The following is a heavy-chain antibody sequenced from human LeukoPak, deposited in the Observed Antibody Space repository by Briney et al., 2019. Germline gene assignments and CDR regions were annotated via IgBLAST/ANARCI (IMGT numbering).Heavy chain of an antibody. J-gene: IGHJ4*02. CDR2: MNPNSGNT. CDR1: GYTFTSYD. D-gene: IGHD3-3*01. Sequence: ASVKVSCKASGYTFTSYDINWVRQATGQGLEWMGWMNPNSGNTGYAQKFQGRVTITRNTSISTAYMELSGLRSEDTAVYYCARGFSVFGVVTEYFDYWGQGTLVTVSS. CDR3: ARGFSVFGVVTEYFDY. V-gene: IGHV1-8*03.